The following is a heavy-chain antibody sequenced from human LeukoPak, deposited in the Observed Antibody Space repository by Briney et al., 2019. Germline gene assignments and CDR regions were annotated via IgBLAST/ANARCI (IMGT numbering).Heavy chain of an antibody. V-gene: IGHV1-46*01. CDR3: ARDPEGCFDY. Sequence: GASVKVSCKASGYTFTSYYMHWVRLAPGQGFEWMGTINPSGGSTRYAQKFQGRVTMTTDTSASTAYMELRSLRSDDTAVYYCARDPEGCFDYWGQGTLVTVSS. CDR1: GYTFTSYY. J-gene: IGHJ4*02. D-gene: IGHD1-14*01. CDR2: INPSGGST.